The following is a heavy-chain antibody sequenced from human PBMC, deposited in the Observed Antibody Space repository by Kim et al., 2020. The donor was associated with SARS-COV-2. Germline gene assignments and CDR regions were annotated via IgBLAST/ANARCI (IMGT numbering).Heavy chain of an antibody. CDR3: ARGGTYYYGSGSQTFDY. J-gene: IGHJ4*02. D-gene: IGHD3-10*01. Sequence: LKSRVTISGDTSKNQFSLKLSSVTAADTAVYYCARGGTYYYGSGSQTFDYWGQGTLVTVSS. V-gene: IGHV4-34*01.